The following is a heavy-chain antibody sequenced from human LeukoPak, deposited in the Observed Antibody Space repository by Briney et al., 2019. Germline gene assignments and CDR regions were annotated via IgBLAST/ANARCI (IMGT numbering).Heavy chain of an antibody. CDR1: GCSISGSNYY. Sequence: PSETLSLTCTVSGCSISGSNYYWDWMRQPPGKGLEWIGSVYQSGSTYYNPSLKSRVTLCGNTSKNQFSLMLSSVAAANAAVYFCSTGGGLAVSHAWGQGTLVTVSS. CDR2: VYQSGST. D-gene: IGHD3-16*01. V-gene: IGHV4-39*01. J-gene: IGHJ4*02. CDR3: STGGGLAVSHA.